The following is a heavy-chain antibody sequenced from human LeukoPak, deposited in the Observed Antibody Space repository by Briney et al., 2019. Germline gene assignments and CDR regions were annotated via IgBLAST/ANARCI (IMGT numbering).Heavy chain of an antibody. CDR2: ISGSGGST. D-gene: IGHD3-3*01. CDR1: GFTFSSYA. Sequence: HPGGSLRLSCAASGFTFSSYAMSWVRQAPGKGLEWVSAISGSGGSTYYADSVKGRFTISRDNSKNTLYQQMNSLRAEDTAVYYCAKALERITIFGVVIKYYFDYWGQGTLVTVSS. J-gene: IGHJ4*02. V-gene: IGHV3-23*01. CDR3: AKALERITIFGVVIKYYFDY.